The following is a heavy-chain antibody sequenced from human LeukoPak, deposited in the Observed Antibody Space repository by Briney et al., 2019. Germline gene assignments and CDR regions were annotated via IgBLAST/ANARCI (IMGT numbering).Heavy chain of an antibody. J-gene: IGHJ4*02. V-gene: IGHV1-18*01. CDR1: GYTFTSYG. Sequence: ASVTVSCKASGYTFTSYGISWVRQAPGQGLEWMGWISAYNGNTNYAQKLQGRVTMTTDTSTSTAYMELRSLRSDDTAVYYCARDPKLLGYCSGGICYSFDYWGRGTLITVSS. CDR3: ARDPKLLGYCSGGICYSFDY. D-gene: IGHD2-15*01. CDR2: ISAYNGNT.